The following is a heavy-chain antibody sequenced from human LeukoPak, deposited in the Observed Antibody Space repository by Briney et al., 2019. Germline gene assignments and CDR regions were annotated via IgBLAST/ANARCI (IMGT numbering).Heavy chain of an antibody. CDR1: GFTFSSYS. V-gene: IGHV3-21*01. J-gene: IGHJ4*02. CDR2: ISSSSSYI. D-gene: IGHD3-10*01. CDR3: ARASLWFGEFDFDY. Sequence: GGSLRLSCAASGFTFSSYSMNWVRQAPGKGLEWVSSISSSSSYIYYADSVKGRFTISRDNAKNSLYLQMNGLRAEDTAVYYCARASLWFGEFDFDYWGQGTLVTVSS.